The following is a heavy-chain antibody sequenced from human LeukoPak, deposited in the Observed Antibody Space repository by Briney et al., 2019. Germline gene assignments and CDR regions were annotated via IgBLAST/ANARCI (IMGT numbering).Heavy chain of an antibody. CDR3: ARETGDYFGFDY. D-gene: IGHD4-17*01. Sequence: SETLSLTCTVSGYSIGSGHYWSWIRQHPGKGLEWIGYIYYSGSTYYNPSLKSRVTISVDTSKNQFSLKLSSVTAADTAVYYCARETGDYFGFDYWGQGTLVTVSS. CDR2: IYYSGST. V-gene: IGHV4-31*03. CDR1: GYSIGSGHY. J-gene: IGHJ4*02.